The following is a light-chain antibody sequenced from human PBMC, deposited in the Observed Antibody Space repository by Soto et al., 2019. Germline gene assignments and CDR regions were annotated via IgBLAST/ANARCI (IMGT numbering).Light chain of an antibody. CDR1: SSNIGAGHD. CDR2: GNN. CDR3: QSYDNSLSVHV. J-gene: IGLJ1*01. V-gene: IGLV1-40*01. Sequence: QSARTQPPSVSGAPGRSVTISCTRSSSNIGAGHDAHWYQQLPETAPKLLIYGNNNRPSGVPDRFSGSKSGTSASLAITGLQAEDESEYYYQSYDNSLSVHVFRPGTNV.